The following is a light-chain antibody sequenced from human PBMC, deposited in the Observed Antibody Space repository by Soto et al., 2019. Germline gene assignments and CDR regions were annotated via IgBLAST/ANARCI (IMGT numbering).Light chain of an antibody. CDR3: QQANSFPRT. CDR1: QGISSW. J-gene: IGKJ1*01. V-gene: IGKV1-12*01. Sequence: VHVTQSPSSVSSSLGDIVTSTFRASQGISSWLAWYQQKPGKAPKLLIYAASSLQTGVPSRFRGSGSGTDFTLTISSLQPEDFATYYCQQANSFPRTFGQGTKVDIK. CDR2: AAS.